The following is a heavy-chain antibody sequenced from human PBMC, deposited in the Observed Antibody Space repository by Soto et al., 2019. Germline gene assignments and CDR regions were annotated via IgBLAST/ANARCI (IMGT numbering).Heavy chain of an antibody. CDR1: GGSFRTYA. CDR3: ARVGPPSPSVIWFFDL. Sequence: QRQLVQCGAEVKKPGSSVKVSCKASGGSFRTYAINWVRQAPGQGLEWMGGIIPMLAAPTYAQKFQGRLTITADESTTTVYMELSSLTSEDTAVYYCARVGPPSPSVIWFFDLWGRGTLVTVSS. V-gene: IGHV1-69*01. J-gene: IGHJ2*01. D-gene: IGHD2-21*01. CDR2: IIPMLAAP.